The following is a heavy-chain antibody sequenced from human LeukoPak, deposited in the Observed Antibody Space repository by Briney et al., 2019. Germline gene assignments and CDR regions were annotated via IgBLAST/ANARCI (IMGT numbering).Heavy chain of an antibody. Sequence: ASVKVSCKVSGYTLTELSMHWVRQAPGKGLEWMGGFDPEDGETIYAQKFQGRVTMTEDTSTDTAYMELSSLRSEDTAVYYCATMRLAYNWNDLYYWGQGTLVTVSS. J-gene: IGHJ4*02. CDR3: ATMRLAYNWNDLYY. D-gene: IGHD1-1*01. CDR1: GYTLTELS. CDR2: FDPEDGET. V-gene: IGHV1-24*01.